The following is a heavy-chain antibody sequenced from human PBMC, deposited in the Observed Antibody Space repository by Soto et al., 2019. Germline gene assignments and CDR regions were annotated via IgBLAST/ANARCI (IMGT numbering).Heavy chain of an antibody. V-gene: IGHV3-30-3*01. CDR3: ASELVRGAFDI. CDR2: ISYDGSNK. CDR1: GFTFSSYA. Sequence: GGSLRLSCAASGFTFSSYAMHWVRQAPGKGLEWVAVISYDGSNKYYADSVKGRFTISRDNSKNMLYLQMNSLRAEDTAVYYCASELVRGAFDIWGQGTMVTVSS. D-gene: IGHD6-6*01. J-gene: IGHJ3*02.